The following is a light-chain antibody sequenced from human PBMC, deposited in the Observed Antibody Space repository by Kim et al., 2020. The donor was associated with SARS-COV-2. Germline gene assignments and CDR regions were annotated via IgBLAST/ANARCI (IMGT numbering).Light chain of an antibody. CDR1: KLGDKY. J-gene: IGLJ2*01. CDR3: QAWDSSTVV. CDR2: QDS. V-gene: IGLV3-1*01. Sequence: SVSPGQTASITCSGDKLGDKYACWYQQKPGQSPVLVIYQDSKRPSGIPERFSGSNSGNTATLTISGTQAMDEADYYCQAWDSSTVVFGGGTQPTVL.